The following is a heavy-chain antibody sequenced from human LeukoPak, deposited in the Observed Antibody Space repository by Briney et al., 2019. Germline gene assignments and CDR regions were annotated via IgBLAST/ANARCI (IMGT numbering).Heavy chain of an antibody. CDR3: AREALVSTKDAFDI. V-gene: IGHV3-21*01. D-gene: IGHD1-14*01. Sequence: PGGSLRLSCAASGFTFSSYAMSWVRQAPGKGLEWVSSISTSSSYIYYADSVKGRFTISRDNAKNSLYLQMSSLRAEDTAVYYCAREALVSTKDAFDIWGQGTLVTVSS. J-gene: IGHJ3*02. CDR2: ISTSSSYI. CDR1: GFTFSSYA.